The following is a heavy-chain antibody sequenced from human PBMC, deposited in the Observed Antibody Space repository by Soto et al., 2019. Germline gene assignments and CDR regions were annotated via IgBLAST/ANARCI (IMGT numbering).Heavy chain of an antibody. J-gene: IGHJ4*02. CDR1: GGSISSGGYY. CDR3: ARDSEFGDPYFDY. Sequence: QVQLQESGPGLVKPSQTLSLTCTVSGGSISSGGYYWSWIRQHPGKGLEWIGYIYYSGSTYYNPSHKSRVTIAVDTSKNQFSLKLSSVTAADTAVYYCARDSEFGDPYFDYWGQGTLVTVSS. CDR2: IYYSGST. V-gene: IGHV4-31*03. D-gene: IGHD4-17*01.